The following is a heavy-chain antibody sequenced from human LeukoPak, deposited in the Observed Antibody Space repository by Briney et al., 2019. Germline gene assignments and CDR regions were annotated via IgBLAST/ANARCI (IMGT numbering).Heavy chain of an antibody. J-gene: IGHJ4*02. CDR3: ARDTRGARDNYFDY. Sequence: PGGSLRLSCAASGFTFTSYDMHWVRQAPGKGLEWVALIWYDGSNTYYTDSVRGRFTISRDNSKSTLYLQMNSLRAEDTAVYYCARDTRGARDNYFDYWGQGTLVTVSS. D-gene: IGHD3-16*01. CDR1: GFTFTSYD. V-gene: IGHV3-30*02. CDR2: IWYDGSNT.